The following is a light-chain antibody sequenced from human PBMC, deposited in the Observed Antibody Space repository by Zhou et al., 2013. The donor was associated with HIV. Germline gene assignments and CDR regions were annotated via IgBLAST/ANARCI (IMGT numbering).Light chain of an antibody. V-gene: IGKV1-5*03. CDR2: KAS. CDR3: QQCRNSPWT. Sequence: DIQMTQSPSTLSASVGDKVTITCRASQSLDNWLAWYQQKPGKAPNLLVYKASNLESGVPSRFSGSGSGTEFTLTITSLQPADIATYYCQQCRNSPWTFGQGDQGWK. J-gene: IGKJ1*01. CDR1: QSLDNW.